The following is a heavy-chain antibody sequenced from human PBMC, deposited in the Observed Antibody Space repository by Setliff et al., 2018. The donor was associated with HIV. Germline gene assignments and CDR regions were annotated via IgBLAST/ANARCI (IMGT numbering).Heavy chain of an antibody. D-gene: IGHD1-26*01. CDR1: GYQFAPYG. J-gene: IGHJ4*02. V-gene: IGHV3-30*03. CDR2: ISYDAHQR. Sequence: GGSLRLSCTASGYQFAPYGMHWVRQAPGKGLEWVAVISYDAHQRYYADSVKGRFTISRDNAKKMLFLQMNSLRAEDTAVYYCARSYYYSGNPGGELDYWGQGTLVTVSS. CDR3: ARSYYYSGNPGGELDY.